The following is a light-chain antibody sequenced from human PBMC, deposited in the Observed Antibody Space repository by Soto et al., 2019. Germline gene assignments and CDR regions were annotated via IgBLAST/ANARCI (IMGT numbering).Light chain of an antibody. J-gene: IGLJ3*02. Sequence: QSVLTQPPSASGTPGQRVTISCSGSSSNIGSNTVNWSQQLPGTAPKLLIYSNNQRPSGVPDRFSGSRSGTSASLAISGLQSEDEGDYYCAAWDDSLNGRGVFGGGTKLTVL. CDR3: AAWDDSLNGRGV. CDR1: SSNIGSNT. CDR2: SNN. V-gene: IGLV1-44*01.